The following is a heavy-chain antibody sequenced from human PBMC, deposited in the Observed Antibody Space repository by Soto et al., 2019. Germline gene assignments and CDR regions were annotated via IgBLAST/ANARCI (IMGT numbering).Heavy chain of an antibody. CDR2: IIPIFGTA. D-gene: IGHD3-10*01. CDR1: GGTFSSYA. V-gene: IGHV1-69*01. J-gene: IGHJ5*02. CDR3: GGVGGSGGIPRDP. Sequence: QVQLVQSGAEVKKPGSSVKVSCKASGGTFSSYAISWVRQAPGQGLEWMGGIIPIFGTANYAQKFQGRVTMTEDESTSKADMELSSLRFEATAVYYCGGVGGSGGIPRDPWGQGTLVTVSS.